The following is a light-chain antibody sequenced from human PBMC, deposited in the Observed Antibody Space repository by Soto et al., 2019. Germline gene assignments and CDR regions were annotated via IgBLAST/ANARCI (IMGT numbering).Light chain of an antibody. J-gene: IGLJ3*02. CDR3: QTWGTGIRV. Sequence: QLVLTHSPSASASLGASVKLTCTLSSGHSNYAIAWHQQQPEKGPRYLMKLNSDGSHSKGDGIPDRFSGSRSGAERYLTISSLQSEDEADYYCQTWGTGIRVFGGGTKLTVL. CDR2: LNSDGSH. CDR1: SGHSNYA. V-gene: IGLV4-69*01.